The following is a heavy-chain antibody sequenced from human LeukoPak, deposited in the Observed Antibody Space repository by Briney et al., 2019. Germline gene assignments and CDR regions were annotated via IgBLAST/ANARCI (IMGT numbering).Heavy chain of an antibody. Sequence: GRSLRLSCAASGFTFSSYGIHWVRQAPGKGLEWVAVIWHDGNNKYYADSVKGRFTISRDSSKNTMYLQMNSLRAEDTAVYYCAREHTTVTSLLDYWGQGTLVTVSS. CDR2: IWHDGNNK. J-gene: IGHJ4*02. CDR3: AREHTTVTSLLDY. V-gene: IGHV3-33*01. CDR1: GFTFSSYG. D-gene: IGHD4-17*01.